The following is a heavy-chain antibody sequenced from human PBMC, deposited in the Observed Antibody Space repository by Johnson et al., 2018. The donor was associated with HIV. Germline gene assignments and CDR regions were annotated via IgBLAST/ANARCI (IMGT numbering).Heavy chain of an antibody. V-gene: IGHV3-23*04. Sequence: VQLVESGGGLVQPGGSLRLSCAASGFTFSSYAMSWVRQAPGKGLEWVSAISGSGGSTYYADSVKGRFTISRDNSKNTLYLQMNSLRAEDTAVYYCAKDEEGELELPYAFDIWGQGTMVTVSS. CDR1: GFTFSSYA. D-gene: IGHD1-7*01. J-gene: IGHJ3*02. CDR3: AKDEEGELELPYAFDI. CDR2: ISGSGGST.